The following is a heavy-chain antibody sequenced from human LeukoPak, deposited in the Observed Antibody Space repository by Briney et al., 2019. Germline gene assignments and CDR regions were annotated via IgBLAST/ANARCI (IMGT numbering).Heavy chain of an antibody. D-gene: IGHD2-2*01. V-gene: IGHV3-23*01. J-gene: IGHJ4*02. CDR2: IGGSGDDT. Sequence: PGGSLRLSCAASGFTFSNYAMSWVRQAPGKGLEWVSAIGGSGDDTYYADSVKGRFTISRDNSKNTMDLRMGSLRAEDTAIYYCAKVYCRGTSCYRTPDYWGQGILVTVSS. CDR3: AKVYCRGTSCYRTPDY. CDR1: GFTFSNYA.